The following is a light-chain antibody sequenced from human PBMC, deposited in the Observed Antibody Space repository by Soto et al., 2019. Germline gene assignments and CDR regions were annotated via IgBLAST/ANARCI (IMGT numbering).Light chain of an antibody. V-gene: IGLV3-1*01. CDR1: KLGDKY. J-gene: IGLJ2*01. Sequence: SYELTQPPSVSVSPGQTASITCSGDKLGDKYACWYQQKPGQSPVLVIYQDSKRPSGIPERFSGSNSGNTATLTIRGTQDMDEADYYCQAWDSSTGVFGGGTKLTVL. CDR2: QDS. CDR3: QAWDSSTGV.